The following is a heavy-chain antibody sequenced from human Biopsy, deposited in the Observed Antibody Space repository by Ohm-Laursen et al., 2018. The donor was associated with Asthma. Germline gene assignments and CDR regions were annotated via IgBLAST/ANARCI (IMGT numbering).Heavy chain of an antibody. J-gene: IGHJ4*02. CDR1: GFKFDEYT. V-gene: IGHV3-9*01. Sequence: SLRLSCSASGFKFDEYTMHWVRHAPGKGLEWVSGISWNSATIGYADSVEGRFTISRDNAKNSVFLHMDSLRPEDTAFYYCAKVRSDWVITESFDYWGQGVLVTVSS. CDR2: ISWNSATI. CDR3: AKVRSDWVITESFDY. D-gene: IGHD3-22*01.